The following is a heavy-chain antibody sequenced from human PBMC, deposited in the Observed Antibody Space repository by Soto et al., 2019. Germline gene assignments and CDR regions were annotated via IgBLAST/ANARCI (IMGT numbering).Heavy chain of an antibody. CDR2: ISGSGGST. D-gene: IGHD3-3*02. J-gene: IGHJ6*03. V-gene: IGHV3-23*01. CDR3: AKHFSHYYYMDV. CDR1: GFTFSSYA. Sequence: EVQLLESGGGLVQPGGSLRLSCAASGFTFSSYAMSWVRQAPGKGLEWVSAISGSGGSTYYADSVKGRFTISRDNSKNTLYLQMNSLRGEDTAVYYCAKHFSHYYYMDVWGKGTTVTVSS.